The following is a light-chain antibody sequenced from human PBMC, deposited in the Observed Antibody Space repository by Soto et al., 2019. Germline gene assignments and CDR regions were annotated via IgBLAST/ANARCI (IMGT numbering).Light chain of an antibody. CDR2: GAS. CDR3: QHYDGYPQT. J-gene: IGKJ5*01. CDR1: QGISNY. V-gene: IGKV1-16*01. Sequence: DIQMTQSPSSLSASVGDRVTITCRASQGISNYLAWFQQKPGKAPMSLIYGASSLHSGAPSRFSGSGSETHFTLTISSLQRDDFATYYCQHYDGYPQTFGQGTRLEIK.